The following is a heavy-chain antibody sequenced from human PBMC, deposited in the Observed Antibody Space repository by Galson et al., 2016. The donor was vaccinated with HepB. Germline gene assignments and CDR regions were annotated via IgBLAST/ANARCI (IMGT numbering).Heavy chain of an antibody. D-gene: IGHD3-3*01. J-gene: IGHJ4*02. CDR3: AKSAMEWLHLPRPLDF. CDR1: GGSVSSPT. CDR2: ISYEEIKT. V-gene: IGHV3-30*18. Sequence: LSLTCRVSGGSVSSPTWWTWVRQSPGKGLEWVAVISYEEIKTDYADSVKGRFTISRDNSNKTLFLHMESLSPEDTALYFCAKSAMEWLHLPRPLDFWGQGALVTVSS.